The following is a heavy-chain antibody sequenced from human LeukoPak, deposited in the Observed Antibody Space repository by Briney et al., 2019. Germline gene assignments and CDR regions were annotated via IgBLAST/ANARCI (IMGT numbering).Heavy chain of an antibody. J-gene: IGHJ4*02. CDR3: TKDLGTEYNIFDY. CDR2: VRYGGNIK. D-gene: IGHD3-9*01. Sequence: GGSLRLSCAASGFTFSSYAMHWIRQAPGRGLEWVAFVRYGGNIKYYADSVKGRFTISRDNSKNTLYLQMNSLRPEDTAVYYCTKDLGTEYNIFDYWGQGTLVTVSS. V-gene: IGHV3-30*02. CDR1: GFTFSSYA.